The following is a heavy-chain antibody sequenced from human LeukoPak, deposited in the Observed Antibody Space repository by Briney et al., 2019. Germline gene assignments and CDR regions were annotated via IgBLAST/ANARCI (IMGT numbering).Heavy chain of an antibody. J-gene: IGHJ3*02. CDR2: ISGSGGST. CDR3: AKGGNPFDAFDI. Sequence: GGSLRLSCAASGFTFSSYAMSWVRQAPGKGLEWVSAISGSGGSTYYADSVKGRFTISRDNSKNTLYLQMNSLRAEDRAVYYCAKGGNPFDAFDIWGQGTMVTVSS. V-gene: IGHV3-23*01. D-gene: IGHD4-23*01. CDR1: GFTFSSYA.